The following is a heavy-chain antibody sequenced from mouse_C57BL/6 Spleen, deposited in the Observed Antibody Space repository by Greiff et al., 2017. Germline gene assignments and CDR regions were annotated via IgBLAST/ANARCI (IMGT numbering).Heavy chain of an antibody. CDR1: GYTFTSYW. CDR2: IDPSDSYT. D-gene: IGHD1-1*01. J-gene: IGHJ2*01. V-gene: IGHV1-59*01. Sequence: VQLQQPGAGLVRPGTSVKLSCKASGYTFTSYWMHWVKQRPGQGLEWIGVIDPSDSYTNYNQKFKGKATLTVDTSSSTAYMQLSSLTSEDSAVYYCARGVITTVVAPFDYWGQGTTLTVSS. CDR3: ARGVITTVVAPFDY.